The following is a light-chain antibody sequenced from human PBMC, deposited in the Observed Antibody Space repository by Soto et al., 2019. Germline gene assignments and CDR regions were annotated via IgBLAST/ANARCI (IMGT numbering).Light chain of an antibody. J-gene: IGKJ4*01. CDR3: QQRSNWHPLT. Sequence: DIVLTQSPYTLSSSPGERATLSCRASRSVSNYLAWYQQKPGQAPRLLIYDASNMAAGIPARFSGSGSGTDVSLTISSLLPEDFAVYYCQQRSNWHPLTFGGGTKLEIK. CDR2: DAS. V-gene: IGKV3-11*01. CDR1: RSVSNY.